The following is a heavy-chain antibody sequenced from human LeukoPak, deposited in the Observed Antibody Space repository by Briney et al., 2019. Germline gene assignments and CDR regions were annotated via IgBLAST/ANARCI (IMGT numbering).Heavy chain of an antibody. V-gene: IGHV3-74*01. CDR2: INSDGSST. D-gene: IGHD3-9*01. CDR1: GFTFSSYW. CDR3: ARDSPLRYFDWALYNWFDP. J-gene: IGHJ5*02. Sequence: GGSLRLSCAASGFTFSSYWMHWVRQAPGKGLVWVSRINSDGSSTSYADSVKGRFTISGDNAKNTLYLQMNSLRAEDTAVYYCARDSPLRYFDWALYNWFDPWGQGTLVTVSS.